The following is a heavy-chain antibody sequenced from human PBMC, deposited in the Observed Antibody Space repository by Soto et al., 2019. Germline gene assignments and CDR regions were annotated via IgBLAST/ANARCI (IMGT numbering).Heavy chain of an antibody. CDR3: AKDYYSARSGSDAPYYLEY. J-gene: IGHJ4*02. Sequence: QVYLVESGGGVVQPGRSLRLSCAVSGFTFPNFAMPWVRQVPGRGLVWVALISSDGSNRYYADSVKGRVTSTRDNSKNTLYPRMNSLRTEDTAGLSRAKDYYSARSGSDAPYYLEYWGQGTMVTVSS. V-gene: IGHV3-30*18. CDR2: ISSDGSNR. CDR1: GFTFPNFA. D-gene: IGHD3-10*01.